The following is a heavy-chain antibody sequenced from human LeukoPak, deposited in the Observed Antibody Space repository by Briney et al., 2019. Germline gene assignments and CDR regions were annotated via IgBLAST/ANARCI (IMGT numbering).Heavy chain of an antibody. CDR1: GFTFNNYA. Sequence: GGSLRLSCAASGFTFNNYAMSWVRQAPGKGLECVAILWSDASNRYYADSVKGRFTISRDLSKNTLYLQMTSLRVEDTAVYYCAREDWGSTGHSLGYWGQGTLVTVSS. D-gene: IGHD7-27*01. J-gene: IGHJ4*02. CDR2: LWSDASNR. CDR3: AREDWGSTGHSLGY. V-gene: IGHV3-33*08.